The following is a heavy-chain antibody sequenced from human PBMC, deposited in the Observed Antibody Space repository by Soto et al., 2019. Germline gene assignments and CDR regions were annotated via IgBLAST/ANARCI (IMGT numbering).Heavy chain of an antibody. J-gene: IGHJ6*02. V-gene: IGHV3-7*03. Sequence: GGSLRLSCAASGFTFSSYWMSWVRQAPGKGLEWVANIKQDGSEKYYVDSVKGRFTISRDNAKNSLYLQMNSLRAEETAVYYCESNGGTYDTGPNSMDVWGQGTTVTVSS. CDR1: GFTFSSYW. D-gene: IGHD2-15*01. CDR3: ESNGGTYDTGPNSMDV. CDR2: IKQDGSEK.